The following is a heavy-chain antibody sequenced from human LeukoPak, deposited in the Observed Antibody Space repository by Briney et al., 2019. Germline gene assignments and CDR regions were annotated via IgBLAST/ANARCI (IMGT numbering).Heavy chain of an antibody. CDR1: AFTVSSNY. V-gene: IGHV3-66*02. J-gene: IGHJ6*03. CDR2: IYSGGST. Sequence: GRSLRLSCAASAFTVSSNYMSWVRPAPGKGLEWVSVIYSGGSTYYADSVKGRFTIYRDNSKNTLYLQMNSLRAEDTAVYYCARDGRGYCTNGVCPTYYYYYMDIWGKGTTVTVSS. CDR3: ARDGRGYCTNGVCPTYYYYYMDI. D-gene: IGHD2-8*01.